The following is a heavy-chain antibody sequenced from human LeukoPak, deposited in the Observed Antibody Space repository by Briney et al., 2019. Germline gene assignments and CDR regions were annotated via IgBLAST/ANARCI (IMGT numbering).Heavy chain of an antibody. D-gene: IGHD3-22*01. J-gene: IGHJ3*02. CDR3: ARDRWYYYDSSDYYHDAFDI. V-gene: IGHV3-30*04. Sequence: GGSLRLSCAASGFTFSSYAMHWVRQAPGKGLEWVAVISFDGINKYYADSVKGRFTISRDNSKNTLYLQMNSLIAEDTAVYYCARDRWYYYDSSDYYHDAFDIWGQGTMVTVSS. CDR1: GFTFSSYA. CDR2: ISFDGINK.